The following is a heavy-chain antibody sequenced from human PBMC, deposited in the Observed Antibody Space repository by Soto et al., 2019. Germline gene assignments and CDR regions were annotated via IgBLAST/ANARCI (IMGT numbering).Heavy chain of an antibody. CDR2: RYYSEST. CDR1: GGSITTGGYY. CDR3: ARTKCSGGSCYSWSLDY. V-gene: IGHV4-31*03. J-gene: IGHJ4*02. Sequence: TLSLTCTVSGGSITTGGYYWSWIRQLPGKGLEWIGHRYYSESTYYNPSLESRVSISLDTSKNQFSLKLSFVTAADTAMYYCARTKCSGGSCYSWSLDYWGQGTPVTVS. D-gene: IGHD2-15*01.